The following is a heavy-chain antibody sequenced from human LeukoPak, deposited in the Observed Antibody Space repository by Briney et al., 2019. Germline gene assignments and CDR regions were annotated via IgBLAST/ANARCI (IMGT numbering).Heavy chain of an antibody. V-gene: IGHV4-39*01. Sequence: PSETLSLTCTVSGDSISSDTYNWAWIRQPPGKGLEWIGSIYYSGSTYYIPSLRSRLIISVDPSKNQFSLKLSSVTAADTAVYYCARQVITGNVGRGNFDYWGQGTLATVSS. J-gene: IGHJ4*02. CDR3: ARQVITGNVGRGNFDY. CDR2: IYYSGST. CDR1: GDSISSDTYN. D-gene: IGHD1-20*01.